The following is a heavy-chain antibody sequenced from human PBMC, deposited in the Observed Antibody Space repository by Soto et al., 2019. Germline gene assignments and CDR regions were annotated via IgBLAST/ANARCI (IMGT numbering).Heavy chain of an antibody. D-gene: IGHD4-17*01. CDR2: IYTRGST. CDR1: GGSISSYY. V-gene: IGHV4-4*07. CDR3: ARARLLEYGEHRINCFDP. Sequence: SETLSLTCTVSGGSISSYYWSWIRQPAGKGLEWIGRIYTRGSTNYNPSLKSRVTRSVDTSKNQFSLKLSSVTAADTAVYYCARARLLEYGEHRINCFDPWCQGTLVTVS. J-gene: IGHJ5*02.